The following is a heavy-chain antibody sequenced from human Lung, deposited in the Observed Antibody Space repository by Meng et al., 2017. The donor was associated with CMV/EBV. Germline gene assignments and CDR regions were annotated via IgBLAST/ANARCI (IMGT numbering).Heavy chain of an antibody. J-gene: IGHJ4*02. CDR3: ARIGYSSSSFDY. V-gene: IGHV3-7*01. D-gene: IGHD6-13*01. CDR1: GFTFTRSW. Sequence: ESXKISXAASGFTFTRSWMSWVRQAPGKGLEWVANIKQDGSERHYADSVKGRITISRDNAKNSLYLQTDSLRVEDTAIYYCARIGYSSSSFDYWGQGILVTVSS. CDR2: IKQDGSER.